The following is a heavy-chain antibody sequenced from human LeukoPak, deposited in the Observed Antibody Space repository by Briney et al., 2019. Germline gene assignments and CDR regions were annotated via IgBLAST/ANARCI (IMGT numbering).Heavy chain of an antibody. CDR2: SSGSGGST. Sequence: PGGSLSLSYASYGFTFSSHAMSWVRQAPREGLEWVLVSSGSGGSTYYADSAKGRFTISRDNSKNTLYLQMNSLRAEDTAVYHCAKDGTNGGSYFDYWGQGTLVTVSS. CDR3: AKDGTNGGSYFDY. V-gene: IGHV3-23*01. D-gene: IGHD2-8*01. J-gene: IGHJ4*02. CDR1: GFTFSSHA.